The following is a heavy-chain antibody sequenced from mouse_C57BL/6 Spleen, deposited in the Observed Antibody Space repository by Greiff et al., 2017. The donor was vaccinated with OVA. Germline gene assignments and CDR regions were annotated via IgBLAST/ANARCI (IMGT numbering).Heavy chain of an antibody. Sequence: QVQLKQPGAELVKPGASVKLSCKASGYTFTSYWMQWVKQRPGQGLEWIGEIDPSDSYTNYNQKFKGKATLTVDTSSSTAYMQLSSLTSEDSAVYYCARMETPYYFDYWGQGTTLTGSS. CDR1: GYTFTSYW. J-gene: IGHJ2*01. CDR3: ARMETPYYFDY. CDR2: IDPSDSYT. V-gene: IGHV1-50*01.